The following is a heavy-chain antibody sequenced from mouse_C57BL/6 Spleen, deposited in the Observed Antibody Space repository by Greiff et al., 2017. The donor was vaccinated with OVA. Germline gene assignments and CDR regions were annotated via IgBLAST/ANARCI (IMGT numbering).Heavy chain of an antibody. Sequence: EVQLVESGGGLVKPGGSLKLSCAASGFTFSSYAMSWVRQTPEKRLEWVATISDGGSYTYYPDNVKGRFTISRDNAKNNLYLQMSHLKSEDTAMYYCARDRGYYYGSSSYWYFDVWGTGTTVTVSS. D-gene: IGHD1-1*01. CDR2: ISDGGSYT. V-gene: IGHV5-4*01. CDR3: ARDRGYYYGSSSYWYFDV. J-gene: IGHJ1*03. CDR1: GFTFSSYA.